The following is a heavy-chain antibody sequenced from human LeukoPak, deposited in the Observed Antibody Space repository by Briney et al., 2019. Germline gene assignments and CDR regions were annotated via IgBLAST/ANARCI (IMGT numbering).Heavy chain of an antibody. CDR1: GGSISSGGYY. D-gene: IGHD5-12*01. CDR2: IYYSGST. V-gene: IGHV4-31*03. Sequence: PSETLSLTCTVSGGSISSGGYYWSWIRQHPGKGLEWIGYIYYSGSTYYNPSPKSRVTISVDTSKNQFSLKLSSVTAADTAVYYCARDGGYDLRDAFDIWGQGTMVTVSS. CDR3: ARDGGYDLRDAFDI. J-gene: IGHJ3*02.